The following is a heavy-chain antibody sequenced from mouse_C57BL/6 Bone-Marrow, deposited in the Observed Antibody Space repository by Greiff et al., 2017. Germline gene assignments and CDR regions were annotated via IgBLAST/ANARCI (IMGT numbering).Heavy chain of an antibody. J-gene: IGHJ3*01. Sequence: QVQLQQPGAELVMPGASVKLSCKASGYTFTSYWMHWVKQRPGQGLEWIGEIDPSDSYTNYNQKFKGKSTLTVDKSSSTAYMQLSSLTSEDSAVYYCVSSYYDCSSYWFTFWGRGPVVTVS. CDR2: IDPSDSYT. V-gene: IGHV1-69*01. D-gene: IGHD1-1*01. CDR1: GYTFTSYW. CDR3: VSSYYDCSSYWFTF.